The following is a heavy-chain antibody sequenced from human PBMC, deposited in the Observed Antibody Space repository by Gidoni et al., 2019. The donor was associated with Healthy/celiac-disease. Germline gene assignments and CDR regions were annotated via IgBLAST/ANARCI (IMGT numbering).Heavy chain of an antibody. Sequence: QVQLVESGGGVVQPGRSLRLSCAASGFTFSSYAMHWVRQAPGKGLEWVAVISYDGSNKYYADSVKGRFTISRDNSKNTLYLQMNSLRAEDTAVYYCARGVLPTYWGQGTLVTVSS. CDR2: ISYDGSNK. CDR1: GFTFSSYA. J-gene: IGHJ4*02. V-gene: IGHV3-30-3*01. CDR3: ARGVLPTY.